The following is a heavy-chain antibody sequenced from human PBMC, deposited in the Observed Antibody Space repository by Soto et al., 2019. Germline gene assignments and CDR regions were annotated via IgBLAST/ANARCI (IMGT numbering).Heavy chain of an antibody. CDR1: GYTFISYY. D-gene: IGHD4-17*01. J-gene: IGHJ4*02. V-gene: IGHV1-46*01. CDR2: INPSDGST. CDR3: ARLATVTPPYYFDF. Sequence: ASVKVSCKASGYTFISYYIHWVRQAPGQGLEWMGVINPSDGSTSYAQKFQGRVTMTRDTSTSTVYMELSSLRSDDAAVYFCARLATVTPPYYFDFWGQGTLGTVSS.